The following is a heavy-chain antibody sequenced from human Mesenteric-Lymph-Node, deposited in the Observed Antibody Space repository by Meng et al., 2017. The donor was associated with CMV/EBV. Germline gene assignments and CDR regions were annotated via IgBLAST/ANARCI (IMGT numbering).Heavy chain of an antibody. CDR2: YYSGST. V-gene: IGHV4-59*01. CDR3: AREGGYTYGLDY. CDR1: GGSISSYY. J-gene: IGHJ4*02. D-gene: IGHD5-18*01. Sequence: SETLSLTCIVSGGSISSYYWSWIRQPPGKGLEWIIYYSGSTNYNPSLKSRVTMSIDTSKNQLSLELRSVTAADTAVYYCAREGGYTYGLDYWGQGTLVTVSS.